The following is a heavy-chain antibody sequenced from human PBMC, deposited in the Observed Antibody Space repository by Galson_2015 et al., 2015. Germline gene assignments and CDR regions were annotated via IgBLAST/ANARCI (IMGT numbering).Heavy chain of an antibody. D-gene: IGHD1-1*01. CDR3: ARTAGTYYYGMDV. CDR2: IYYSGST. J-gene: IGHJ6*02. V-gene: IGHV4-31*03. Sequence: LSLTCTVSGGSISSGGSYWSWIRQHPGKGLEWIGYIYYSGSTYYNPSLKSRVTISVDTSKNQFSLKPSSVTAADTAVYYCARTAGTYYYGMDVWGQGTTVTVSS. CDR1: GGSISSGGSY.